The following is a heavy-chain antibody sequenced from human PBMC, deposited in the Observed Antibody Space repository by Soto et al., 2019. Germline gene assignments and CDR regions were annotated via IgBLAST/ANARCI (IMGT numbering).Heavy chain of an antibody. CDR1: GFTFETSS. CDR3: GIDLGGGAHYGMDV. V-gene: IGHV3-21*06. D-gene: IGHD3-16*01. J-gene: IGHJ6*04. Sequence: EVKLVQSGGGLVKPGGSLRLSCAASGFTFETSSINCLRQTPGKGLEWVASISATSLYIYYADSVRGRFTISRENAKNTVFLQIDGLTAEEQAIYFCGIDLGGGAHYGMDVRGKGTTVTVSS. CDR2: ISATSLYI.